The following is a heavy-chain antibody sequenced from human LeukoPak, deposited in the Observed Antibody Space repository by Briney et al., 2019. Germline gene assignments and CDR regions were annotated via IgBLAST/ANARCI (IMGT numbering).Heavy chain of an antibody. Sequence: GGSLRLSCAASGFTFSSYGMHWVRQAPGKGLEWVAVISYDGSNKYYADSVKGRFTISRDNSKNTLYLQMNSLRAEDTAVYYCANDGGNIVVVEYYFDYWGQGTLVTVSS. CDR3: ANDGGNIVVVEYYFDY. CDR1: GFTFSSYG. V-gene: IGHV3-30*18. CDR2: ISYDGSNK. D-gene: IGHD2-15*01. J-gene: IGHJ4*02.